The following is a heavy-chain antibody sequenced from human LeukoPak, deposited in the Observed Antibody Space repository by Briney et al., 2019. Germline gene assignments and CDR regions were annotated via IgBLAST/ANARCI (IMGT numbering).Heavy chain of an antibody. Sequence: SVKVSRKASGGTFSSYAISWVRQAPGQGLEWMGRIIPILGIANYAQKFQGRVTITADKSTSTAYMELSSLRSEDTAVYYCARVDGSSWFDYWGQGTLVTVSS. CDR2: IIPILGIA. CDR1: GGTFSSYA. D-gene: IGHD6-13*01. J-gene: IGHJ4*02. V-gene: IGHV1-69*04. CDR3: ARVDGSSWFDY.